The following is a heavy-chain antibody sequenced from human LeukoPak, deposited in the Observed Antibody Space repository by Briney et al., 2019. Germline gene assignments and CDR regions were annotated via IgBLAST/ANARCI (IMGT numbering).Heavy chain of an antibody. D-gene: IGHD3-10*01. Sequence: PSETLSLTCAVSGGSISSGGYSWSWIRQPPGKGLEWIGYIYHSGSTYYNPSLKSRVTISVDRSKNQFSLKLSSVTAADTAVYYCARDLGVRGGLDPWGQGTLVTVSS. CDR3: ARDLGVRGGLDP. CDR2: IYHSGST. V-gene: IGHV4-30-2*01. CDR1: GGSISSGGYS. J-gene: IGHJ5*02.